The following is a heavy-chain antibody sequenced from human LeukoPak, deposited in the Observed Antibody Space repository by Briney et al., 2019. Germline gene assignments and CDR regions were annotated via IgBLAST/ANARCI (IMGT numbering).Heavy chain of an antibody. CDR3: ASAGYTLSSYRFDY. CDR2: IYTTGRT. Sequence: SETLSLTCSVSGGSISSYWWSWIRQPAGKGLEFIVRIYTTGRTNYNPSLKSRVSMSADTSKNNFSLELRSVTAADTAVYFCASAGYTLSSYRFDYWGQGALVTVSS. CDR1: GGSISSYW. D-gene: IGHD3-16*02. V-gene: IGHV4-4*07. J-gene: IGHJ4*02.